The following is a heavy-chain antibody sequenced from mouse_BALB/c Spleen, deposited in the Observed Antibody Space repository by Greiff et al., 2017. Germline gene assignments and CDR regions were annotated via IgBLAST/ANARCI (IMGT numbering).Heavy chain of an antibody. CDR3: TRYYDGYYDFDY. CDR2: IYPGNSDT. D-gene: IGHD2-3*01. J-gene: IGHJ2*01. V-gene: IGHV1-5*01. Sequence: EVMLVESGTVLARPGASVKMSCKASGYSFTSYWMHWVKQRPGQGLEWIGAIYPGNSDTSYNQKFKGKAKLTAVTSASTAYMELSSLTNEDSAVYYCTRYYDGYYDFDYWGQGTTLTVSS. CDR1: GYSFTSYW.